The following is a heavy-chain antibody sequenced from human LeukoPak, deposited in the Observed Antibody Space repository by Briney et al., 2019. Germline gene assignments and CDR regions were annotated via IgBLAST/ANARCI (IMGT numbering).Heavy chain of an antibody. CDR2: IQTSGTT. J-gene: IGHJ4*02. CDR3: AQTYYYGSGSQTFDY. Sequence: LRLSCAASGFIFSDYYMSWIRQPAGQGLEWIGRIQTSGTTNYNPSLKSRVTISVDTFKNQFSLKLSSVTAADTAVYYCAQTYYYGSGSQTFDYWGQGTLVTVSS. CDR1: GFIFSDYY. D-gene: IGHD3-10*01. V-gene: IGHV4-4*07.